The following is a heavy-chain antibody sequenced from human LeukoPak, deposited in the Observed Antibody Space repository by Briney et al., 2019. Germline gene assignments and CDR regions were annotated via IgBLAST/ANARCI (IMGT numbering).Heavy chain of an antibody. D-gene: IGHD4-17*01. V-gene: IGHV3-23*01. CDR1: GFTFSDFA. CDR2: IGESVDSI. J-gene: IGHJ4*02. Sequence: GGSLRLSCAASGFTFSDFAMTWVRQAPGKGVEWGSIIGESVDSIYYADSVRGRFTISRDTSKNTLYLQMRSLRVEDTALYYCARPEGDYVFDYWGQGALVTVSS. CDR3: ARPEGDYVFDY.